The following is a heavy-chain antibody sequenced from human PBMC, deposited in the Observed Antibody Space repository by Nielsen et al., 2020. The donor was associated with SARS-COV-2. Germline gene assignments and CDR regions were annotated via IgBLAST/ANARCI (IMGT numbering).Heavy chain of an antibody. CDR3: LPYYFDY. Sequence: GESLKISCAASGFTFSSCGMHWVRQAPGKGLEWVAVISYDGSNKYYADSVKGRFTISRDNSKNTLYLQMNSLRAEDTAVYYCLPYYFDYWGQGTLVTVSS. J-gene: IGHJ4*02. V-gene: IGHV3-30*03. CDR1: GFTFSSCG. CDR2: ISYDGSNK.